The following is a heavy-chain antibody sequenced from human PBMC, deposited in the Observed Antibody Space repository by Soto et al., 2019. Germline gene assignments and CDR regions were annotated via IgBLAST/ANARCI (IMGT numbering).Heavy chain of an antibody. CDR3: AREFEGQSSSWPFDY. J-gene: IGHJ4*02. D-gene: IGHD6-13*01. CDR2: ISAYNGFT. Sequence: QVQLVQSGAEVKKPGASVRVSCRASGYTFPTYGIAWVRQAPGQGLEWMGWISAYNGFTHYAKKFRGRVTVTAETSTSTVYMELRSLTSDDTAVYYCAREFEGQSSSWPFDYWGQGTLVTVSS. V-gene: IGHV1-18*01. CDR1: GYTFPTYG.